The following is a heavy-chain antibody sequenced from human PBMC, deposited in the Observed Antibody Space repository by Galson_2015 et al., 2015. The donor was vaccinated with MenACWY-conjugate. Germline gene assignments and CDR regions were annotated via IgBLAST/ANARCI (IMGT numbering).Heavy chain of an antibody. CDR1: GGVISSYY. D-gene: IGHD1-26*01. CDR2: IYYTGST. J-gene: IGHJ6*02. V-gene: IGHV4-59*01. Sequence: ETLSLTCGVSGGVISSYYWTWVRQAPGKGLEWIGYIYYTGSTDVNPSLESRVTMSLEKSRTRFSLTLSSVTAADTGVYYCARVTGVGSKFRSYHGVDVWGQGTTVIVSS. CDR3: ARVTGVGSKFRSYHGVDV.